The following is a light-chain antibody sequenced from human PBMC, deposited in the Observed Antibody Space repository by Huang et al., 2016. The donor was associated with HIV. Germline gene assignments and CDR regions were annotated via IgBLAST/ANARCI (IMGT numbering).Light chain of an antibody. Sequence: EVVLTQSPGILSLSAGERASLSCRASRNLTNSQLAWYQQKVGQPPRLLVFGASTRVSGVLERCTGGVSGRDFTLSISGLEPDDFATYYCQQYDTFSFGQGTRLE. J-gene: IGKJ2*01. CDR1: RNLTNSQ. V-gene: IGKV3-20*01. CDR2: GAS. CDR3: QQYDTFS.